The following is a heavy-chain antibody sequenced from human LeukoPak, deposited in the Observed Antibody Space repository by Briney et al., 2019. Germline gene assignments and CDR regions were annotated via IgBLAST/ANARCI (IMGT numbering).Heavy chain of an antibody. CDR3: ARDVPDSPYSSGWYGENYFDS. Sequence: ASVKVSCKASGYTFASYHIDWVRQAPGQGPEWMGWMNAESGHTGYAQNLEGRVTMTRDTSTNTAYVELRSLRSEDTAVYFCARDVPDSPYSSGWYGENYFDSWGQGTLVTVSS. D-gene: IGHD6-19*01. CDR2: MNAESGHT. CDR1: GYTFASYH. V-gene: IGHV1-8*01. J-gene: IGHJ4*02.